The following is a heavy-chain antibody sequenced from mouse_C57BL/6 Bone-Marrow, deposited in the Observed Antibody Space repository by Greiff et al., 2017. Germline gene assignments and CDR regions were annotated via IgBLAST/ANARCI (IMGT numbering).Heavy chain of an antibody. D-gene: IGHD1-1*02. CDR1: GYTFTNYW. Sequence: VQLQESGAELVRPGTSVKMSCKASGYTFTNYWIGWAKQRPGHGLEWIGDIYPGGGYTNYNEKFKGKGTLTADKSSSTAYMQFSSLTSEDSAIYYCARRVGASYSFYYWGQGTTLTVSS. V-gene: IGHV1-63*01. J-gene: IGHJ2*01. CDR2: IYPGGGYT. CDR3: ARRVGASYSFYY.